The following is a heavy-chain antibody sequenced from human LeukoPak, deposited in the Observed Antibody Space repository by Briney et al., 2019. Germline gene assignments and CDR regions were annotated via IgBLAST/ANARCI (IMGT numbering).Heavy chain of an antibody. D-gene: IGHD6-13*01. CDR3: ARGEGYSSFYDY. V-gene: IGHV3-21*01. Sequence: PGGSLRLSCAASGITFSSHSMNWVRQAPRKGLEWVSSISSSSSYIYYADSVKGRFTISRDNAKNSLYLQMNSLRAEDTAVYYCARGEGYSSFYDYWGQGTLVTVSS. CDR2: ISSSSSYI. CDR1: GITFSSHS. J-gene: IGHJ4*02.